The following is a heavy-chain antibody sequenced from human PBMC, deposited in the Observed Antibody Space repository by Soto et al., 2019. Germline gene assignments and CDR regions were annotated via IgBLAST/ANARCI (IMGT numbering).Heavy chain of an antibody. CDR3: ARGIGHYYYYMDV. CDR1: GFSFSSYG. J-gene: IGHJ6*03. Sequence: LRLSCAASGFSFSSYGMHWVRQAPGKGLGWVALVWYDGSNEYYTGSVKGRFTISRDNSKNTLYLQMNSLRVEDTAVYYCARGIGHYYYYMDVWGKGTTVTVSS. D-gene: IGHD1-26*01. CDR2: VWYDGSNE. V-gene: IGHV3-33*01.